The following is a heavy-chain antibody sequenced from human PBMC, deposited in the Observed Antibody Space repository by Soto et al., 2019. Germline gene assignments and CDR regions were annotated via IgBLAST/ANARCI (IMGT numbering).Heavy chain of an antibody. D-gene: IGHD4-17*01. J-gene: IGHJ3*02. Sequence: QVQLVQSGAEVKKPGASVKVSCKASGYTFTSYGISWVRQAPGQGLEWMGWISAYNGNTNYAQKLQGRVTMTTDTSTSTAYMELRSLRSEDTAVYYCARKGRSLVTNIVAFDIWGQGKMVTVSS. V-gene: IGHV1-18*01. CDR3: ARKGRSLVTNIVAFDI. CDR2: ISAYNGNT. CDR1: GYTFTSYG.